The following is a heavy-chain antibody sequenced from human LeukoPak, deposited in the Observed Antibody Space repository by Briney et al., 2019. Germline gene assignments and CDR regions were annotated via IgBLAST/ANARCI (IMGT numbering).Heavy chain of an antibody. Sequence: GGSLRLSCAASGFTFSSYGMHWVRQAPGKGLEWVAVIWYDGSNKYYADSVKGRFTISRDNSKNALYLQMNSLRAGDTAVYYCARVPRYCSGGSCPRGYYYYGMDVWGKGTTVTVSS. CDR3: ARVPRYCSGGSCPRGYYYYGMDV. CDR1: GFTFSSYG. CDR2: IWYDGSNK. J-gene: IGHJ6*04. D-gene: IGHD2-15*01. V-gene: IGHV3-33*01.